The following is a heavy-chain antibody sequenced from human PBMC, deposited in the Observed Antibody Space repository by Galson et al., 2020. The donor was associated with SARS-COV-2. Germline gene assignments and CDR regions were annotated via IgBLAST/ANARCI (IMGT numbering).Heavy chain of an antibody. D-gene: IGHD1-26*01. CDR2: IWYDGSNK. CDR3: AKDLGSYYTPDY. Sequence: GGSLRLSCAASGFTFSSYGMHWVRQAPGKGLEWVAVIWYDGSNKYYADSVKGRFTISRDNSKNTLYLQMNSLRAEDTAVYYCAKDLGSYYTPDYWGQGTLVTVSS. CDR1: GFTFSSYG. V-gene: IGHV3-30*02. J-gene: IGHJ4*02.